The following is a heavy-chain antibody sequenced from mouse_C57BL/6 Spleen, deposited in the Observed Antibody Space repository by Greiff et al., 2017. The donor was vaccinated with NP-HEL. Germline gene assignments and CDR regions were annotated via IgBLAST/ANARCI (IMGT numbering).Heavy chain of an antibody. Sequence: VKLMESGAELARPGASVKMSCKASGYTFTSYTMHWVKQRPGQGLEWIGYINPSSGYTKYNQKFKDKATLTADKSSSTAYMQLSSLTSEDSAVYYCARDGYSLYYAMDYWGQGTSVTVSS. CDR1: GYTFTSYT. J-gene: IGHJ4*01. CDR2: INPSSGYT. D-gene: IGHD2-3*01. CDR3: ARDGYSLYYAMDY. V-gene: IGHV1-4*01.